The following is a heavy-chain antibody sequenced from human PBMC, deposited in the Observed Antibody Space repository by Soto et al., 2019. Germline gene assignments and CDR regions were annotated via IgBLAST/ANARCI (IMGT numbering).Heavy chain of an antibody. CDR1: RVSFKSYG. V-gene: IGHV3-30*18. D-gene: IGHD6-19*01. J-gene: IGHJ4*02. CDR3: AKVSRQWLVQGPFDY. CDR2: ISYDGSNK. Sequence: CMGLSRASCRVSFKSYGVHGSRQDQGEGLEWVAVISYDGSNKYYADSVKGRFTISRDNSKNTLYLQMNSLKAEDTAVYYCAKVSRQWLVQGPFDYWGQGTLVTVSS.